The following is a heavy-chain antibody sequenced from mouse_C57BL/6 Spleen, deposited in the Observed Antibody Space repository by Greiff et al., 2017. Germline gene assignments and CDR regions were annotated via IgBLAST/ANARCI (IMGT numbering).Heavy chain of an antibody. CDR1: GYSITSGYY. CDR2: ISYDGSN. D-gene: IGHD2-3*01. V-gene: IGHV3-6*01. Sequence: EVKLMESGPGLVKPSQSLSLTCSVTGYSITSGYYWNWIRQFPGNKLEWMGYISYDGSNNYNPSLKNRISITRDTSKNQFFLKLNSVTTEDTATYYCARDEDDGYYDFAYWGQGTLVTVSA. J-gene: IGHJ3*01. CDR3: ARDEDDGYYDFAY.